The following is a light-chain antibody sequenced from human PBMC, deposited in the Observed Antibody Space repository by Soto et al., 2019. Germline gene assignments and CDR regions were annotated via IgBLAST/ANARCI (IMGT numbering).Light chain of an antibody. Sequence: IALTQSPATLALSLGERATLSCGASRSVSSSYLAWYQHKPRLGHRLLIYDASSRATGIPDRFSGSGSGTDFTLPISRLEPEDFAVYYCQHYCSSPQITFGPGTKVDIK. CDR1: RSVSSSY. V-gene: IGKV3D-20*01. CDR2: DAS. J-gene: IGKJ3*01. CDR3: QHYCSSPQIT.